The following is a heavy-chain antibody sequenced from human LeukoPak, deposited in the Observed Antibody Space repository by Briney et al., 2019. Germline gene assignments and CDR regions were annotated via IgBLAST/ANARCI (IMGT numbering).Heavy chain of an antibody. CDR1: GFTFGDYA. Sequence: GGSLRLSCTASGFTFGDYAMSWFRQAPGKGLEWVGFIRSKAYGGTTKYAASVKGRFTISRDDPKSIAYLQMNSLKTEDTAVYYCTRTPCGGDCYYVDYWGQGTLVTASS. D-gene: IGHD2-21*02. J-gene: IGHJ4*02. V-gene: IGHV3-49*03. CDR2: IRSKAYGGTT. CDR3: TRTPCGGDCYYVDY.